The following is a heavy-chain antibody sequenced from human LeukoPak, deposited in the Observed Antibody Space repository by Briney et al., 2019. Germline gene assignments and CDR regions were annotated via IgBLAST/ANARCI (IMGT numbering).Heavy chain of an antibody. Sequence: GGSLTLSCVASGFSFSSYSMQWVRQAPGRGLEWVANIKQDGNDKHYLDFVKGRFTISRDNAKNSLQLQMNSLRVEDTAVYYCGRGGRGDYWGQGTLVTVSS. CDR3: GRGGRGDY. J-gene: IGHJ4*02. CDR2: IKQDGNDK. V-gene: IGHV3-7*03. CDR1: GFSFSSYS.